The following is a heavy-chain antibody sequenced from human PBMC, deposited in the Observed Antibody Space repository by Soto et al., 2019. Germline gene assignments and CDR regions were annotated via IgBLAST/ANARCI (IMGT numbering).Heavy chain of an antibody. D-gene: IGHD6-6*01. J-gene: IGHJ6*02. Sequence: SQTLSLTCVISGDSVSSNSAAWNWIRQSPSRGLEWLGRTYYRSKWYNDYAVSVKSRITINPDTSKNQFSLQLNSVTPEDTAVYYCARDRDYSSSSYYYYGMDVWGQGTTVTVSS. CDR3: ARDRDYSSSSYYYYGMDV. V-gene: IGHV6-1*01. CDR2: TYYRSKWYN. CDR1: GDSVSSNSAA.